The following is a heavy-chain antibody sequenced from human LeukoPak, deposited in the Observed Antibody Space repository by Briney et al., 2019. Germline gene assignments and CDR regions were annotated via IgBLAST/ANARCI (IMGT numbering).Heavy chain of an antibody. J-gene: IGHJ4*02. V-gene: IGHV3-23*01. CDR2: ISGSGSSNT. CDR3: AKSGYNRFDY. D-gene: IGHD5-24*01. CDR1: GFTFSSYG. Sequence: PGGTLRLSCAASGFTFSSYGMSWVRQAPGKGLEWVSGISGSGSSNTYYADSVKGRFTISRDNSKNTLYLQMNSLRAEDTAVYYCAKSGYNRFDYWGQGTLVTVSS.